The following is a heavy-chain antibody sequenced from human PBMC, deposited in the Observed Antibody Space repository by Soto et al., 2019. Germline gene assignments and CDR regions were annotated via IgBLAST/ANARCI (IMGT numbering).Heavy chain of an antibody. J-gene: IGHJ6*02. Sequence: ASVKVSCKASGYTFTSYAMHWVRQAPGQRLEWMGWINAGNGNTKYSQKFQGRVTITRDTSASTAYVELSSLRSEDTAVYYCAANIVLVPAASWDYYYGMDVWGQGTTVTVSS. CDR3: AANIVLVPAASWDYYYGMDV. V-gene: IGHV1-3*01. CDR2: INAGNGNT. CDR1: GYTFTSYA. D-gene: IGHD2-2*01.